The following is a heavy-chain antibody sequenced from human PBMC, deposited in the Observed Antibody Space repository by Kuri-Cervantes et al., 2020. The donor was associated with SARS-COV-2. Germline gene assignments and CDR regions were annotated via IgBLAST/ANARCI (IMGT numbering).Heavy chain of an antibody. D-gene: IGHD6-19*01. Sequence: GGSLRLSCAASGFTFSSYWMHWVRQAPGKGLVWVSRINSDGSSTSYADSVKGRFTISCDNAKNSLYLQMNSLRAEDKAVYYCARVDPPLIDSSGLTGFDYWGQGTLVTVSS. V-gene: IGHV3-74*01. CDR2: INSDGSST. J-gene: IGHJ4*02. CDR1: GFTFSSYW. CDR3: ARVDPPLIDSSGLTGFDY.